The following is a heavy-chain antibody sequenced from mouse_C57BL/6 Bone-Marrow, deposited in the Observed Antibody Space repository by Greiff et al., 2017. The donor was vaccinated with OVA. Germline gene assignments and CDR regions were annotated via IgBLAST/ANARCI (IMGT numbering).Heavy chain of an antibody. D-gene: IGHD2-4*01. CDR2: IDPETGGT. Sequence: VKLMESGAELVRPGASVTLSCKASGYTFTDYEMHWVKQTPVHGLEWIGAIDPETGGTAYNQKFKGKAILTADKSSSTAYMELRSLTSEDSAVYYCTRRGYDYDDYWGQGTTLTVSS. V-gene: IGHV1-15*01. CDR3: TRRGYDYDDY. J-gene: IGHJ2*01. CDR1: GYTFTDYE.